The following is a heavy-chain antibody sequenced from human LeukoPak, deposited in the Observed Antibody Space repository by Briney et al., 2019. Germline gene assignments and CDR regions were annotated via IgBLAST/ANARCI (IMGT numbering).Heavy chain of an antibody. Sequence: GGSLRLSCVASGFTFSTYWMSWVRQAPGKGLEWVANIKQGGSETYYVDSVKGRFTISRDNAKNSLYLQMNSLRAEDTAVYYCARVLRGLPSVFDYWGQGTLVTVSS. V-gene: IGHV3-7*01. CDR2: IKQGGSET. CDR1: GFTFSTYW. J-gene: IGHJ4*02. CDR3: ARVLRGLPSVFDY. D-gene: IGHD1-26*01.